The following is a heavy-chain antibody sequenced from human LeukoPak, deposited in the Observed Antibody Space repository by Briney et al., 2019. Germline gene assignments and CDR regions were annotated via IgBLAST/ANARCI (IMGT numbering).Heavy chain of an antibody. D-gene: IGHD1-26*01. J-gene: IGHJ5*02. Sequence: ASVTVSCKDSGYTFTGHYMHWVRQDPRQGLEWMGWINPNSGGTNYAQKFEGRVTMTRDTSISPASMELSTVSSDDTAVYCCARGWELRVLDGFDLWGQGTLVTVSS. V-gene: IGHV1-2*02. CDR3: ARGWELRVLDGFDL. CDR2: INPNSGGT. CDR1: GYTFTGHY.